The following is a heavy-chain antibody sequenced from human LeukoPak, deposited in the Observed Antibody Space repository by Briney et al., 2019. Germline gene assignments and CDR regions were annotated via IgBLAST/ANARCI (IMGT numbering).Heavy chain of an antibody. Sequence: ASVKVSCKASGGTFSSYAISWVRQAPGQGLEWMGGIIPIFGTANYAQKFQGRVTITADESTSTAYMKLSSLRSEDTAVYHCAKDLYDNGWYNYFDPWGQGALVTVSS. D-gene: IGHD6-19*01. J-gene: IGHJ5*02. CDR3: AKDLYDNGWYNYFDP. CDR1: GGTFSSYA. CDR2: IIPIFGTA. V-gene: IGHV1-69*13.